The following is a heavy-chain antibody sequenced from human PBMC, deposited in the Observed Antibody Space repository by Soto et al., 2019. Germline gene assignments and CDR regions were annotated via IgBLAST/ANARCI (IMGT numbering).Heavy chain of an antibody. CDR1: GFTFDDYA. Sequence: EVQLVESGGGLVQPGRSLRLSCAASGFTFDDYAMHWVRQAPGKGLEWVSGISWNSGSIGYADSVKGRFTISRDNAKNTLSLQMNSLRAEDTALYYCAKDMELWFGELVNWGQGTLVTVSS. CDR2: ISWNSGSI. V-gene: IGHV3-9*01. CDR3: AKDMELWFGELVN. J-gene: IGHJ4*02. D-gene: IGHD3-10*01.